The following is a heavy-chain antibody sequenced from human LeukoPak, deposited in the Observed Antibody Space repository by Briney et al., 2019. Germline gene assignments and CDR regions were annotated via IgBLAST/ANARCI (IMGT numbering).Heavy chain of an antibody. CDR2: ISNDGSKE. CDR3: AKGGSGWYADY. Sequence: GRSLRLSCVASGLTFSSYGMYWVRQAPGKGLEWVAVISNDGSKEYYGDSVKGRFTISRDNSKNTLYLQMNSLRAEDTAVYYCAKGGSGWYADYWGQGILVIVSS. CDR1: GLTFSSYG. V-gene: IGHV3-30*18. D-gene: IGHD6-19*01. J-gene: IGHJ4*02.